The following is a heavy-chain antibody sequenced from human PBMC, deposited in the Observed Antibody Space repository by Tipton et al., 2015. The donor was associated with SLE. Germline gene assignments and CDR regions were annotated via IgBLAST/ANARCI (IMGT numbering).Heavy chain of an antibody. CDR1: GGSFSGYY. D-gene: IGHD2-15*01. CDR3: AGCGGGSCYAY. Sequence: TLSLTCAVYGGSFSGYYWSWIRQPPGKGLEWIGEINHRGSTNYNPSLKSRVTISVHRSKKQFSLKLRSVTAADTAVYYCAGCGGGSCYAYWGRGTPVTVSS. CDR2: INHRGST. J-gene: IGHJ4*02. V-gene: IGHV4-34*01.